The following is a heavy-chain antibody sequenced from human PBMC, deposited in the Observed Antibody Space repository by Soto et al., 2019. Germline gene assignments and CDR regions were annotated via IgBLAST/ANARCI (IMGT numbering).Heavy chain of an antibody. V-gene: IGHV3-23*01. J-gene: IGHJ3*02. CDR2: ISGSGGST. Sequence: EVQLLESGGGLVQPGGSLRLSCAASGFTFSSYAMSWVRQAPGKGLEWVSAISGSGGSTYYADSVKGRFTISRDNSKNTLYLQMNSLRAEDTAVYYCAKDQESAYDILIGYYKGDAFDIWGQGTMVTVSS. CDR1: GFTFSSYA. D-gene: IGHD3-9*01. CDR3: AKDQESAYDILIGYYKGDAFDI.